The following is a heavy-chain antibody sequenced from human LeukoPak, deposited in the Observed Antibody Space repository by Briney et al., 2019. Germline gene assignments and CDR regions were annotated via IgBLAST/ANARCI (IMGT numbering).Heavy chain of an antibody. V-gene: IGHV1-2*02. J-gene: IGHJ4*02. Sequence: ASVKVSCKASGYTFTGYYMHWVRQAPGQGLEWMGWINPYSGGTNYAQKFQGRVTMTRDMSISTAYMELSRLRSDDTAVYYCARGGFPGEWFSDLDYWGQGTLVTVSS. CDR2: INPYSGGT. CDR1: GYTFTGYY. D-gene: IGHD3-3*01. CDR3: ARGGFPGEWFSDLDY.